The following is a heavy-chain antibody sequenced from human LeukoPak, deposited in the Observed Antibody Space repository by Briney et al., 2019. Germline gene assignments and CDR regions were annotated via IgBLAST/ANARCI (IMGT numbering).Heavy chain of an antibody. Sequence: SETLSLTCTVSGGSVSSGSYYGSWIRQPPGKGLEWIGYIYYSGSTNYNPSLKSRVTISVDTSKNQFSLKLSSVTAADTAVYYCARADSSVWYANYFGYWGQGTLVTVSS. V-gene: IGHV4-61*01. CDR1: GGSVSSGSYY. J-gene: IGHJ4*02. D-gene: IGHD6-19*01. CDR2: IYYSGST. CDR3: ARADSSVWYANYFGY.